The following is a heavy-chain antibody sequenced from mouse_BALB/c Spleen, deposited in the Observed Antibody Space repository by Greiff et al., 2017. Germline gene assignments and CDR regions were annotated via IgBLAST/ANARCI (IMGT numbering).Heavy chain of an antibody. CDR3: ARPYGRSSCWYFDV. J-gene: IGHJ1*01. Sequence: QVQLQQSGPGLVQPSQTLSITCTASGFSLTSYGVHWVRQSPGKGLEWLGVIWSGGSTDYNAAFISRLSISKDNSKSQVFFKMNSLQANDTAIYYCARPYGRSSCWYFDVWGAGTTVTVSS. V-gene: IGHV2-2*02. CDR2: IWSGGST. D-gene: IGHD1-1*01. CDR1: GFSLTSYG.